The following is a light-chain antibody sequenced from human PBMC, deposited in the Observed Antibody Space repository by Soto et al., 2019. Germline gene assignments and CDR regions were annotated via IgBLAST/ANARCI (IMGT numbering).Light chain of an antibody. Sequence: QSVLTQPPSVSGSPGQSVTISCTGTSSDVGSYNRVSWYQQPPGTAPKLMIYEVSNRPSGVPDRFSGSKSGNTASLTISGLQAEDEAEYYCSSYTSSSIVFGTGTKLTVL. CDR1: SSDVGSYNR. V-gene: IGLV2-18*02. CDR2: EVS. CDR3: SSYTSSSIV. J-gene: IGLJ1*01.